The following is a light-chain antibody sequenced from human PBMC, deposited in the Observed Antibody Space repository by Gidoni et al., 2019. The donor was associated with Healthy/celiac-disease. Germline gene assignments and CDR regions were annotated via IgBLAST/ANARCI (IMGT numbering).Light chain of an antibody. J-gene: IGKJ2*01. V-gene: IGKV1-9*01. CDR2: AAS. CDR3: QQLNSYLPYT. Sequence: IQLTQSPSSLSASVGDRVTITCRASQGISSYLACYQQKPGKAPKLLIYAASTLQSGVPSRFSGSGSGTDFTLTISSLQPEDFATYYCQQLNSYLPYTFGQGTKLEIK. CDR1: QGISSY.